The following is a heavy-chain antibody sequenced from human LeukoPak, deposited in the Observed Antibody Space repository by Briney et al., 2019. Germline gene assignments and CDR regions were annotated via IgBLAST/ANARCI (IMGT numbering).Heavy chain of an antibody. CDR3: AKPYSSSWS. J-gene: IGHJ5*02. V-gene: IGHV3-23*01. Sequence: PGGSLRLSCAASAFTFSSYAMSWVRQAPGKGLEWVSAISGSGASTYYADSVKGRLTISRDNSKNTLYLQMNSLRAEDTAIYYCAKPYSSSWSWGQGTLVTVSS. D-gene: IGHD6-13*01. CDR2: ISGSGAST. CDR1: AFTFSSYA.